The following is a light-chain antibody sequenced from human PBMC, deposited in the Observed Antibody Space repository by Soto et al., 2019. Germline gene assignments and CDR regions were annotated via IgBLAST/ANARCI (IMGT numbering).Light chain of an antibody. CDR3: QQYGSSPPWT. J-gene: IGKJ1*01. CDR2: GAS. Sequence: ETVLTQSPGTLSLSPGERATLSCRASQSVSSSYLAWYQQKPGQAPRLLIYGASSRATGIPDRFSGGGSGTDFTLTISRLEPEDFAVYYCQQYGSSPPWTFGQGTKVDVK. CDR1: QSVSSSY. V-gene: IGKV3-20*01.